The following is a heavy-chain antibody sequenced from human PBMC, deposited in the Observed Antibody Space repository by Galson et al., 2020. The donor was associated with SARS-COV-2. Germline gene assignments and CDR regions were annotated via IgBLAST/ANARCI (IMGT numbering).Heavy chain of an antibody. CDR3: ARVKGSEGYTLDY. V-gene: IGHV3-72*01. J-gene: IGHJ4*02. Sequence: GGSLRLSCAASGFTFSDHYMDWVRQAPGKGLEWVGRIRNKTKSFTTEYAASVKGTLTISRDDSHNSLYLQMNSLKTEDTAVYYCARVKGSEGYTLDYWGQGTLVTVSS. D-gene: IGHD2-2*02. CDR1: GFTFSDHY. CDR2: IRNKTKSFTT.